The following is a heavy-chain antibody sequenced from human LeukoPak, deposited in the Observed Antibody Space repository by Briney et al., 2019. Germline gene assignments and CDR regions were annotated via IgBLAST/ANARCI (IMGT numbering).Heavy chain of an antibody. CDR1: GGSISSSNW. Sequence: SETLSLTCAVSGGSISSSNWWSWVCQPPGKGLEWIGEIYHSGSTNYNPSLKSRVTISVDKSKNQFSLKLSSVTAADTAVYYCARTSFCGGDCLYYFDYWGQGTLVTVSS. CDR2: IYHSGST. CDR3: ARTSFCGGDCLYYFDY. V-gene: IGHV4-4*02. J-gene: IGHJ4*02. D-gene: IGHD2-21*02.